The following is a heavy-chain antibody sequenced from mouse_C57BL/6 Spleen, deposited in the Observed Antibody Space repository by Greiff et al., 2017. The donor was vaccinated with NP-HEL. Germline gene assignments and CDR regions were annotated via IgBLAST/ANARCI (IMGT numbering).Heavy chain of an antibody. V-gene: IGHV1-59*01. D-gene: IGHD2-1*01. Sequence: QVQLQQPGAELVRPGTSVKLSCKASGYTFSSYWMHWVKQRPGQGLEWIGVIDPSDSYTNYNQKFKGKATLTVDTSSSTAYMQLSSLTSEDSAVYYCAFYYGKGDYAMDYWGQGTSVTVSS. CDR3: AFYYGKGDYAMDY. CDR1: GYTFSSYW. CDR2: IDPSDSYT. J-gene: IGHJ4*01.